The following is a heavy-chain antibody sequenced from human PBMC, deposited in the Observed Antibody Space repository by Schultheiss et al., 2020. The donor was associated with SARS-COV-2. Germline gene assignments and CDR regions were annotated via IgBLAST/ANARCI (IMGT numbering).Heavy chain of an antibody. V-gene: IGHV3-30*04. CDR2: ISYDGSNK. CDR1: GFTFSSYA. CDR3: AKDISVAGTGVLDY. Sequence: GGSLRLSCAASGFTFSSYAMHWVRQAPGKGLEWVAVISYDGSNKYYADSVKGRFTISRDNSKNTLYLQMNSLRAEDTALYYCAKDISVAGTGVLDYWGQGTLVTVSS. D-gene: IGHD6-19*01. J-gene: IGHJ4*02.